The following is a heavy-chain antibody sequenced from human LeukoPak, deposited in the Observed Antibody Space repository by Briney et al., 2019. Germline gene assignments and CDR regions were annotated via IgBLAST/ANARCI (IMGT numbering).Heavy chain of an antibody. Sequence: GGSLRLSCVVSGFTVSNAWMSWVRQAPGKGLEWVGRIKSNSDGGTTDYAASVKGRFTISRDDSKNTVYLQMNSLKTEDTAVYYCLWWDYWGQGTLVTVSS. CDR1: GFTVSNAW. CDR2: IKSNSDGGTT. CDR3: LWWDY. D-gene: IGHD2-21*01. V-gene: IGHV3-15*01. J-gene: IGHJ4*02.